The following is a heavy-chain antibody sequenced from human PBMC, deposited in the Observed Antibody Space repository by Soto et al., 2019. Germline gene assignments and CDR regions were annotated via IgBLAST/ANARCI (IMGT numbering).Heavy chain of an antibody. CDR1: GGIFTSYG. Sequence: QVHLVQSGAEVKKPGSSVKVSCNPSGGIFTSYGISWVRQGPGQGLQWMGGINPLLGSTNYAEKFRARLAISAADSRTTVYMELNNPRPEDTATYFCAKIRGGVYSTWGQGTLVTVSS. J-gene: IGHJ5*02. CDR2: INPLLGST. D-gene: IGHD3-10*01. V-gene: IGHV1-69*11. CDR3: AKIRGGVYST.